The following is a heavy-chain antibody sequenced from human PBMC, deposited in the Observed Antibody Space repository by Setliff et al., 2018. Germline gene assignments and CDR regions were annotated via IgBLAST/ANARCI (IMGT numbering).Heavy chain of an antibody. Sequence: SVKVSCKASGGTFSDYGISWVRQAPGQGLEWMGGTIPIFGTTDYAQKFQGRVTIITDESTSTAFMQLSSLRSEDTAVNYCVREGVDSRSSTDYRYYMDVWGKGTTVTVSS. J-gene: IGHJ6*03. D-gene: IGHD3-22*01. CDR2: TIPIFGTT. V-gene: IGHV1-69*05. CDR1: GGTFSDYG. CDR3: VREGVDSRSSTDYRYYMDV.